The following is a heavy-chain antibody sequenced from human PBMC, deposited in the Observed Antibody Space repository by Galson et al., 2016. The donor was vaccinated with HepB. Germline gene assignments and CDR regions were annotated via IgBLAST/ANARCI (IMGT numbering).Heavy chain of an antibody. CDR2: INHSGST. J-gene: IGHJ4*02. Sequence: SETLSLTCSVSGYSIGTGYYWGWVRQPPGKGLGWIGSINHSGSTYYNPSLKSRVTMSLDSPKNEFSLKVISVTAADTAVYYCARDRTYFRAGYTDYWGQGSLVTVSS. CDR3: ARDRTYFRAGYTDY. CDR1: GYSIGTGYY. V-gene: IGHV4-38-2*02. D-gene: IGHD3/OR15-3a*01.